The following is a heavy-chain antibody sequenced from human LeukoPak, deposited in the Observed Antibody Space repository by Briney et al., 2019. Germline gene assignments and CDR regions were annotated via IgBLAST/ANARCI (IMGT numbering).Heavy chain of an antibody. CDR2: INSDGSST. V-gene: IGHV3-74*01. CDR3: AKDKSVGYSSGWYSPYFDY. Sequence: PGGSLRLSCAASGFTFTSYWMHWVRQVPGQGLVWVSRINSDGSSTGYADSVKGRFTISRDNAKDTLYLQMNSLRAEDTAVYYCAKDKSVGYSSGWYSPYFDYWGQGTLVTVSS. D-gene: IGHD6-19*01. CDR1: GFTFTSYW. J-gene: IGHJ4*02.